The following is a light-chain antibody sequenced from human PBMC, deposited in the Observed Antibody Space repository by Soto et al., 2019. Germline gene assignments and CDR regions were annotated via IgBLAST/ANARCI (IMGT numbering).Light chain of an antibody. CDR2: AAS. Sequence: DIQMTQSPSSLSASVGDRVTITCRASQSISRNLNWYQHKPGKAPKLLIYAASSLQNGVPSRFSGGGSGTEFTLSISSLQPEDFGTYYCQQSYTTDSITFGQGTRLEIK. V-gene: IGKV1-39*01. J-gene: IGKJ5*01. CDR1: QSISRN. CDR3: QQSYTTDSIT.